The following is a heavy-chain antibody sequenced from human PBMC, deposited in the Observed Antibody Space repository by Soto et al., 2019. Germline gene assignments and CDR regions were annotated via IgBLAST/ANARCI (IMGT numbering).Heavy chain of an antibody. CDR2: TRNKANSYTT. CDR1: GFTFSDHY. D-gene: IGHD6-19*01. Sequence: GGSLRLSCAASGFTFSDHYMDWVRQAPGKGLEWVGRTRNKANSYTTEYAASVKGRFTISRDDSKNSLYLQMNSLKTEDTAVYYCARAHSSGWKNWFDPWGQGTLVTVSS. V-gene: IGHV3-72*01. CDR3: ARAHSSGWKNWFDP. J-gene: IGHJ5*02.